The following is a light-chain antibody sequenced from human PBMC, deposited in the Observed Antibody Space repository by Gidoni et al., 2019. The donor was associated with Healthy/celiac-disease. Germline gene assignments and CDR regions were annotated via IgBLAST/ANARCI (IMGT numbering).Light chain of an antibody. CDR2: DAS. V-gene: IGKV1-33*01. J-gene: IGKJ4*01. Sequence: DIQMTQSPSSLSASVGDRVTITCQASQDIRNYLNWYQQKPGKAPKLLIYDASNLETGVPSRFSGSGSGTDVTFTISSLQPEDIATYYCQQYDNLPPLTFGGGTKVEIK. CDR3: QQYDNLPPLT. CDR1: QDIRNY.